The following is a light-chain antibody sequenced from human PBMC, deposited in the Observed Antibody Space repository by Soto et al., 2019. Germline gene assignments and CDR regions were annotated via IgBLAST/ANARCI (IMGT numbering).Light chain of an antibody. J-gene: IGKJ5*01. CDR3: QQRNHWTHVIT. V-gene: IGKV3-11*01. Sequence: EIVLTQSPATLSLSPGERATLSCRASQSFSSYLAWYQQKPGQAPRLLIYDASKRATGIPARFSGSGSGTDSTLTISSREPEHYAVYYCQQRNHWTHVITFGQGTQLDIK. CDR1: QSFSSY. CDR2: DAS.